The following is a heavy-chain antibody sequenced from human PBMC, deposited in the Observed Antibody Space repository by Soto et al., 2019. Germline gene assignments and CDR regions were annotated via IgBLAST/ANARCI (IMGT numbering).Heavy chain of an antibody. CDR1: GGTFSSYT. CDR3: ARDSNRSLLFAL. CDR2: IIPILGIE. Sequence: QVQLVQSGAEVKKPGSSVKVSCKASGGTFSSYTISWVRQAPGQGREWMGRIIPILGIENYAQKFQGRVTITADKSTSTAYMELCSLRSEDTAVYYCARDSNRSLLFALWGQGTLVTASS. V-gene: IGHV1-69*08. J-gene: IGHJ4*02.